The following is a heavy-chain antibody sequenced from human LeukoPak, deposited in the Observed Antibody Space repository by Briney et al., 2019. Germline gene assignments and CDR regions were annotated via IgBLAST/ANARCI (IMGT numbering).Heavy chain of an antibody. D-gene: IGHD2-8*01. V-gene: IGHV1-18*01. Sequence: GASVKVSCKTSGYTFTTYGISWVRQAPGQGLEWMGWISPYNGNTNYVQKLQGRVTVTTDTSTSTAYMELRSLRSDDTAVYYCTRTVLDCANGVCYDYCGQGTLVTVSS. CDR3: TRTVLDCANGVCYDY. J-gene: IGHJ4*02. CDR1: GYTFTTYG. CDR2: ISPYNGNT.